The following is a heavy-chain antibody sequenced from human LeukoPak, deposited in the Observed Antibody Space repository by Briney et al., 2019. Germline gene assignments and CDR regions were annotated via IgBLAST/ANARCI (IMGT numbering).Heavy chain of an antibody. CDR2: IYTSGST. CDR1: GGSISSGSYY. V-gene: IGHV4-61*02. CDR3: ARGSFMAAAGTSVSYYYYMDV. J-gene: IGHJ6*03. Sequence: SETLSLTCTVSGGSISSGSYYWSWIRQPAGKGLEWIGRIYTSGSTNYNPSLKSRVTISVDTSKNQFSLKLSSVTAADTAVYYCARGSFMAAAGTSVSYYYYMDVWGKGTTVTISS. D-gene: IGHD6-13*01.